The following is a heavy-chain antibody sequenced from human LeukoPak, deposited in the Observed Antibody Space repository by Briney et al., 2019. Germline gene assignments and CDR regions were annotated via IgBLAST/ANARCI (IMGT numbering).Heavy chain of an antibody. V-gene: IGHV3-74*01. J-gene: IGHJ4*02. CDR3: ARDRAARRGMFPYYFDY. D-gene: IGHD6-6*01. Sequence: PGGSLRLSCAASGFTFSNYWMHWVRQAPGKGLVWVSHINGDGSRTTYADSVKGRFTISRDNAKNTLYLQMNSLRAEDTAVYYCARDRAARRGMFPYYFDYWGQGSLVTVSS. CDR2: INGDGSRT. CDR1: GFTFSNYW.